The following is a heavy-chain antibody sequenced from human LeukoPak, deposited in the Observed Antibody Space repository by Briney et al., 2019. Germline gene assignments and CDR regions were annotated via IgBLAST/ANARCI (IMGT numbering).Heavy chain of an antibody. CDR2: INPSGGST. D-gene: IGHD1-26*01. V-gene: IGHV1-46*01. CDR3: ATQRIVGAIEN. CDR1: GYTFTSYY. J-gene: IGHJ4*02. Sequence: ASVKVSCKTSGYTFTSYYIHWVRQAPGQGLEWMGIINPSGGSTSYAQKFQGRVTMTRDTSTSTVYMYLSSLRSEDTAVYYCATQRIVGAIENWGQGTLVTVSS.